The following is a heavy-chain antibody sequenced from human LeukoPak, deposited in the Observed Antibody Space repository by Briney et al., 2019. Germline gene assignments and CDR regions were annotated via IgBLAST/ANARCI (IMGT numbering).Heavy chain of an antibody. J-gene: IGHJ5*02. V-gene: IGHV4-34*01. CDR3: ARGRRKRQQLVLNWFDP. CDR2: INHSGST. D-gene: IGHD6-13*01. Sequence: SETLSLTCAVYGGSFSGYYWSWIRQPPGKGLEWIGEINHSGSTNYNPSLKCRVTISVDTSKNQFSLKLSSVTAADTAVYYCARGRRKRQQLVLNWFDPWGQGTLVTVSS. CDR1: GGSFSGYY.